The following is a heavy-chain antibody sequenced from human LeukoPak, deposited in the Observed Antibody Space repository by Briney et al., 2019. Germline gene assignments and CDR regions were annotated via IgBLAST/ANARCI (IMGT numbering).Heavy chain of an antibody. Sequence: GGSLRLSCAASGFTFSSYWMSWVRQAPGKGLEWVTNIKEDGSDKYYVNSVKGRFTISRDNAKNPLYLQMNSLRAEDTAVYYCARDRGWLQFDYWGQGTLVTVSS. D-gene: IGHD5-24*01. CDR3: ARDRGWLQFDY. CDR1: GFTFSSYW. V-gene: IGHV3-7*01. CDR2: IKEDGSDK. J-gene: IGHJ4*02.